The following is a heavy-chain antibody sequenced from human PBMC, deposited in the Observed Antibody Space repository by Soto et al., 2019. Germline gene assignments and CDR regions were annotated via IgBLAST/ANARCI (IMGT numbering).Heavy chain of an antibody. Sequence: PGESLKISCKGSGYSFTSYWIGWVRQMPGKGLEWMGIIYPGDSDTRYSPSFQGQVTISADKSISTAYLQWSSLKASDTAMYYCARYQSGYASTDDAFDIWGQGTMVTVS. J-gene: IGHJ3*02. CDR3: ARYQSGYASTDDAFDI. V-gene: IGHV5-51*01. CDR2: IYPGDSDT. D-gene: IGHD3-22*01. CDR1: GYSFTSYW.